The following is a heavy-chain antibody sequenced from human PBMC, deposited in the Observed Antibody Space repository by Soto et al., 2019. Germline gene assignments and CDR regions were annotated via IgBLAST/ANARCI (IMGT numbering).Heavy chain of an antibody. V-gene: IGHV1-3*01. CDR3: ASGSSTGSTYDWFDP. Sequence: ASVKVSCKASGYTFTSYAMHWVRQAPGQRLEWMGWINAGNGNTKYSQKFQGRVTITRDTSASTAYMELSSLRSEDTAVYYCASGSSTGSTYDWFDPWGQGTLVTVSS. J-gene: IGHJ5*02. CDR1: GYTFTSYA. CDR2: INAGNGNT. D-gene: IGHD1-26*01.